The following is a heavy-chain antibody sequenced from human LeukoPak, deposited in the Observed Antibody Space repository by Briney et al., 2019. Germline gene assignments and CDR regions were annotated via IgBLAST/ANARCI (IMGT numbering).Heavy chain of an antibody. J-gene: IGHJ4*02. V-gene: IGHV3-30*14. CDR1: GFTFSNYA. D-gene: IGHD6-19*01. CDR2: LSYDGSNK. Sequence: GRSLILSCAASGFTFSNYAMHWVRQAPGKGLEWVAVLSYDGSNKNYADSVRGRFTISRDNSKNTLYLQMSSLRPEDAGVYYCVKDGMAVAGTAPLDYWGQGILVTVSS. CDR3: VKDGMAVAGTAPLDY.